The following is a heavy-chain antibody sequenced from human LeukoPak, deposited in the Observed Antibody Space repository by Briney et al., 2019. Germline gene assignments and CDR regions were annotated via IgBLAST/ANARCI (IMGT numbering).Heavy chain of an antibody. Sequence: ASVKVSCKASGYTFTSYYMHWVRQAPGQGLDWMGIINPSGCSTTYAQNFQGRVTMTRDTSTSKVYMELISLRSEDTAVYYCARGGRALNYYGSGSYSYPYDSWGQGTLVTVSS. CDR2: INPSGCST. J-gene: IGHJ4*02. CDR3: ARGGRALNYYGSGSYSYPYDS. V-gene: IGHV1-46*01. D-gene: IGHD3-10*01. CDR1: GYTFTSYY.